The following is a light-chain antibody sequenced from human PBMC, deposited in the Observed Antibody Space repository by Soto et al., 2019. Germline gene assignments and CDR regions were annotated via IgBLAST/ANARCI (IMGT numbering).Light chain of an antibody. Sequence: MQSAATVSVYKGERATGSLMARHSFTTNLAWYQQQPCQAPRLLIYGSCTRATGLPARFSVSGSGTDFTLTIRSLQSEDFALYYCPQYTHLPLPFSGGSKV. V-gene: IGKV3-15*01. CDR2: GSC. CDR1: HSFTTN. CDR3: PQYTHLPLP. J-gene: IGKJ4*01.